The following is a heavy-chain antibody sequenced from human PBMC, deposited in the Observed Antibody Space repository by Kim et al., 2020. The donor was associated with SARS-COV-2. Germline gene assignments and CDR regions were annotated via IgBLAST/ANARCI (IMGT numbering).Heavy chain of an antibody. J-gene: IGHJ6*02. Sequence: GGSLRLSCAASGFTFGGHDMHWVRQGSGKGLEWVSAIGTAGETFYSGSVNGRFIISRENGRNSLFLQMDSLKVGDTAVYYCARGIHQWLGVDVWGQGTTVTVSS. D-gene: IGHD5-18*01. CDR3: ARGIHQWLGVDV. CDR2: IGTAGET. CDR1: GFTFGGHD. V-gene: IGHV3-13*04.